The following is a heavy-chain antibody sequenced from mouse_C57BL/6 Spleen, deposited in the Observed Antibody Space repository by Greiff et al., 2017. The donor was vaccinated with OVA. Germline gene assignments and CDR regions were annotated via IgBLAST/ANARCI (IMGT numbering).Heavy chain of an antibody. J-gene: IGHJ2*01. D-gene: IGHD4-1*01. CDR3: ARRWDEGY. Sequence: VQLQQSGPELVKPGASVKISCKASGYTFTDYYMNWVKQSHGKSLEWIGDINPNNGGTSYNQKFKGKATLTVDKSSSTAYMELRSLTSEDSAVYYCARRWDEGYWGQGTTLTVSS. CDR2: INPNNGGT. V-gene: IGHV1-26*01. CDR1: GYTFTDYY.